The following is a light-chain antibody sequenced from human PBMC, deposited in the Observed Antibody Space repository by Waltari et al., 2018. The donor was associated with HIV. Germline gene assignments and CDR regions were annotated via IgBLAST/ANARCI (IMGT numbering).Light chain of an antibody. J-gene: IGLJ1*01. CDR1: SSDVGGYKY. CDR3: SSYTSSSTYV. V-gene: IGLV2-14*03. Sequence: QSALTQPASVSGSPGQSITISCTGTSSDVGGYKYFSWYQQHPGKAPKLMIYDVSNRPSGFSNRFSGSKSGNTASLTISGLQAEDEADYYCSSYTSSSTYVFGTGTKVTVL. CDR2: DVS.